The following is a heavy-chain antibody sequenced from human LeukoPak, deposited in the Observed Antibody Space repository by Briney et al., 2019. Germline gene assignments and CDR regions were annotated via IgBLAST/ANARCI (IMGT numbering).Heavy chain of an antibody. D-gene: IGHD5-18*01. J-gene: IGHJ5*02. CDR2: IYYSGST. CDR3: ARCGYSYEEPQPFDP. V-gene: IGHV4-59*01. Sequence: SETLSLTCTVSGGSISSYYWSWIRQPPGKGLEWIGYIYYSGSTNYNPSLKSRVTISVDTSKNQFSLKLSSVTAADTAVYYCARCGYSYEEPQPFDPWGQGTLVTVSS. CDR1: GGSISSYY.